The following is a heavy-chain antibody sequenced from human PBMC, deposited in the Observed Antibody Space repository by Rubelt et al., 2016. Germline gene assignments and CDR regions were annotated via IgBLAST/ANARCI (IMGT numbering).Heavy chain of an antibody. J-gene: IGHJ3*01. Sequence: QEQLVQSGAEVRKPGASVSISCKPSGHNFIGYHIHWVRQAPGQGLEWMGIITSSGGSTSYAQKFHGRASLTRDTLELNSLRPEDTAVYFCAARHGTQTYGAFDLWGQGTKVTVSA. CDR3: AARHGTQTYGAFDL. CDR2: ITSSGGST. D-gene: IGHD6-13*01. V-gene: IGHV1-46*01. CDR1: GHNFIGYH.